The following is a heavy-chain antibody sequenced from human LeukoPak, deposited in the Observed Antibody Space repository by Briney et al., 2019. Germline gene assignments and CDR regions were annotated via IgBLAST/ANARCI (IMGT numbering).Heavy chain of an antibody. CDR1: GFTFRSSV. V-gene: IGHV3-23*01. J-gene: IGHJ4*02. Sequence: GGSLRLSCAASGFTFRSSVITWVRHAPGKRLEWVSTISETGDTTDYADSVKGRFTISRDNSNNTLYLQMNSLRAEDTATYYCAKDRGAARRFDYWGQGTLVTVSS. CDR3: AKDRGAARRFDY. D-gene: IGHD6-6*01. CDR2: ISETGDTT.